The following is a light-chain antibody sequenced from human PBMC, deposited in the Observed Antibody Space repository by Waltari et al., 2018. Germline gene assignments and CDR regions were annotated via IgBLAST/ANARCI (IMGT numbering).Light chain of an antibody. J-gene: IGKJ1*01. CDR2: WAS. V-gene: IGKV4-1*01. CDR3: QQYYITPWA. CDR1: QSVLYNSNKKNY. Sequence: DIVMTQSPDSLALSLGERATINCKSSQSVLYNSNKKNYVAWYQQRPRQPPKLLISWASMREAGVHDRFSGSGSGTDFTLTISSLQAEDVAVYYCQQYYITPWAFGQGTKVEIK.